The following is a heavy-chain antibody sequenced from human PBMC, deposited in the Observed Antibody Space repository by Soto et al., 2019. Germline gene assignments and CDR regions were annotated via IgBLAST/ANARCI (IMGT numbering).Heavy chain of an antibody. V-gene: IGHV3-9*01. CDR1: GFTFDDYA. CDR3: AKDPHPHXDWLDGAFDI. J-gene: IGHJ3*02. Sequence: EVQLVESGGGLVQPGRSLRLSCAASGFTFDDYAMHWVRQAPGKGLEWVSGISWNSGSIGYADSVKGRFTISRDNAKNSLYLQMNSLRAEDTALYYCAKDPHPHXDWLDGAFDIWGQGTMVTVSS. D-gene: IGHD3-9*01. CDR2: ISWNSGSI.